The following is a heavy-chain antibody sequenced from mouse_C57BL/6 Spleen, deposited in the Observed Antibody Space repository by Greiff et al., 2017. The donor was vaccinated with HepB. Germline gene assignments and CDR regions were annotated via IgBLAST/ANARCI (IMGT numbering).Heavy chain of an antibody. D-gene: IGHD2-4*01. CDR3: ARSAYDYHYYAMDY. V-gene: IGHV1-76*01. CDR1: GYTFTDYY. J-gene: IGHJ4*01. CDR2: IYPGSGNT. Sequence: VQLQQSGAELVRPGASVKLSCKASGYTFTDYYINWVKQRPGQGLEWIARIYPGSGNTYYNEKFKGKATLTAEKSSSTAYMQLSSLTSEDSAVYFVARSAYDYHYYAMDYWGQGTSVTVSS.